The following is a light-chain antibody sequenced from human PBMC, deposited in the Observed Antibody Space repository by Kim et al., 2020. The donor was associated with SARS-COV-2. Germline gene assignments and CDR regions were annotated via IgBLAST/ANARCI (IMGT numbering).Light chain of an antibody. J-gene: IGKJ1*01. CDR3: QQYNTWWT. CDR2: DAS. Sequence: GARVTLPCRASQNINTWLAWYRQKPGKAPELLIYDASSLESGVPSRFTGSGSGTQFTLTISSLQPDDSATYYCQQYNTWWTFGQGTKVDIK. CDR1: QNINTW. V-gene: IGKV1-5*01.